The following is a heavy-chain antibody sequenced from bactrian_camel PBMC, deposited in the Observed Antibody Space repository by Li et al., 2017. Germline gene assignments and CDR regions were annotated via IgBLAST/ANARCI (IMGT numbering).Heavy chain of an antibody. V-gene: IGHV3S25*01. Sequence: QLVESGGDLVQPGGSVRLSCAGSRFSSYWTYWVRQAPGKGLEWVAAIDNAGSATYTYAVQGRFTISKDSAKNTVYPQMNSLKPEDTAMYYCAARGPYCYTKLSVADFTYWGQGTQVTVS. CDR3: AARGPYCYTKLSVADFTY. J-gene: IGHJ6*01. CDR1: RFSSYW. D-gene: IGHD2*01. CDR2: IDNAGSAT.